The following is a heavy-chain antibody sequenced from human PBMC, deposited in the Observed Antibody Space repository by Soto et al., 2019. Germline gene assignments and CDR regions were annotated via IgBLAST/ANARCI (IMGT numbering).Heavy chain of an antibody. V-gene: IGHV4-59*01. CDR1: GGSISSYY. CDR3: ARVDRGAFDH. J-gene: IGHJ4*02. Sequence: SETLSLTCTVSGGSISSYYLIWIRQPPGKGLEWIGSIFYTESTDYNPSLKSRVTISLDTSKNHFSLNLSSVTAAGTAVYYCARVDRGAFDHWGQGTLVTVYS. CDR2: IFYTEST. D-gene: IGHD2-2*03.